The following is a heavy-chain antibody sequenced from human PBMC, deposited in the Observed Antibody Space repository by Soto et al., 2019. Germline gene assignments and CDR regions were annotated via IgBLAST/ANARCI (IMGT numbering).Heavy chain of an antibody. CDR3: ARDSTYCSGGSCSRSFDY. V-gene: IGHV3-33*01. D-gene: IGHD2-15*01. CDR2: IWYDGSNK. J-gene: IGHJ4*02. CDR1: GFTFSSYG. Sequence: GGSLRLSCAASGFTFSSYGMHWVRQAPGKGLEWVAVIWYDGSNKYYADSVKGRFTISRDNSKNTLYLQMNSLRAEDTAVYYCARDSTYCSGGSCSRSFDYCGQGTLVTVSS.